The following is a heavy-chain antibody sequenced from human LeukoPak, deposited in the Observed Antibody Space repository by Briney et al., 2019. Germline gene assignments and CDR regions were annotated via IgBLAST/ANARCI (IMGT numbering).Heavy chain of an antibody. D-gene: IGHD6-25*01. Sequence: KPSETLSLTCAVYGGSFSGYYWSWIRQPPGKGLEWIGEINHSGSTNYNPSLKSRVTISVGPSKNQFSLKLSTVTAADTAVYYCARGRIAAYYYYYYMDVWGKGTTVTVSS. V-gene: IGHV4-34*01. CDR3: ARGRIAAYYYYYYMDV. CDR2: INHSGST. J-gene: IGHJ6*03. CDR1: GGSFSGYY.